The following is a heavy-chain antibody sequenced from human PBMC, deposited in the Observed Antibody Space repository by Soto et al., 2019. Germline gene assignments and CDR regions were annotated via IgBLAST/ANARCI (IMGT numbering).Heavy chain of an antibody. CDR3: ARDSLKSLRFLEWFPPYGMDV. Sequence: GGSLRLSCAASGFTFSSYWMHWVRQAPGKGLAWVSRIKSDGSGTYYADSVKGRFTISRDNAKNSLYLQMNSLRAEDTAVYYCARDSLKSLRFLEWFPPYGMDVWGQGTTVTVSS. CDR2: IKSDGSGT. D-gene: IGHD3-3*01. J-gene: IGHJ6*02. CDR1: GFTFSSYW. V-gene: IGHV3-74*01.